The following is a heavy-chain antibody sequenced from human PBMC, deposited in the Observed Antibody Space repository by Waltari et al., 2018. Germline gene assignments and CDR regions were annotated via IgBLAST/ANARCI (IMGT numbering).Heavy chain of an antibody. J-gene: IGHJ4*02. CDR2: IYSGGST. CDR3: ARQYGGKPLHIDY. Sequence: EVQLVETGGGLIQPGGSLRLSCAASGFTVSSTYMSWVRQAPGKGLEWVSVIYSGGSTYYADSVKGRFTISRDNSKNTLYLQMNSLRAEDTAVYYCARQYGGKPLHIDYWGQGTLVTVSS. V-gene: IGHV3-53*02. CDR1: GFTVSSTY. D-gene: IGHD2-15*01.